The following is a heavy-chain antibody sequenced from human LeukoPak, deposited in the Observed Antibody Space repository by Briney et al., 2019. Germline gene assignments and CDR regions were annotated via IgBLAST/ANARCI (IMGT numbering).Heavy chain of an antibody. CDR2: IYYSGST. J-gene: IGHJ6*02. D-gene: IGHD3-10*01. V-gene: IGHV4-31*03. CDR3: AGSLKYYYYYYGMDV. CDR1: GGSISSGGYY. Sequence: SETLSLTCTVSGGSISSGGYYWRWIRQHPGKGLEWIGYIYYSGSTYYNPSLKSRVTISVDTSKNQFSLKLSSVTAADTAVYYCAGSLKYYYYYYGMDVWGQGTTVTVSS.